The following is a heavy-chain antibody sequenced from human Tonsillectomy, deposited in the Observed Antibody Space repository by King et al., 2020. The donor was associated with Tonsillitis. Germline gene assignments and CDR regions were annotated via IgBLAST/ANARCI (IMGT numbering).Heavy chain of an antibody. CDR3: TSHLIYSGSYYPLFDY. J-gene: IGHJ4*02. D-gene: IGHD1-26*01. CDR1: GFTFSGSA. CDR2: IRSKANSYAT. Sequence: VQLVESGGGLVQPGGSLKLSCAASGFTFSGSAMHWVRQASGKGLEWVGRIRSKANSYATAYAASVKGRFTISRDDSKNTAYLQMNSLKTEDTAVYYCTSHLIYSGSYYPLFDYWGQGTLVTVSS. V-gene: IGHV3-73*02.